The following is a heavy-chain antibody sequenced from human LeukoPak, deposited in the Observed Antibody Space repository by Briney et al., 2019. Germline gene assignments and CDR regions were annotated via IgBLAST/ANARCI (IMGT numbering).Heavy chain of an antibody. CDR1: GFTFSSYA. V-gene: IGHV3-30-3*01. CDR2: ISYDGSNK. D-gene: IGHD2-15*01. Sequence: GGSLRLSCAASGFTFSSYAMHWVRQAPGKGLEWVAVISYDGSNKYYADSVKGRFTISRDNSKNTLYLQMNSLRAEDTAVYYCAREDIVVDYWGQDTLVTVSS. J-gene: IGHJ4*02. CDR3: AREDIVVDY.